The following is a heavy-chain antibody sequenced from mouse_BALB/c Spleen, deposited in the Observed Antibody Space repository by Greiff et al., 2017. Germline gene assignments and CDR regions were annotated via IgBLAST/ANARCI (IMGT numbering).Heavy chain of an antibody. CDR1: GFTFSSYA. CDR3: AREGFAY. V-gene: IGHV5-6-5*01. J-gene: IGHJ3*01. CDR2: ISSGGST. Sequence: DVMLVESGGGLVKPGGSLKLSCAASGFTFSSYAMSWVRQTPEKRLEWVASISSGGSTYYPDSVKGRFTISRDNARNILYLQMSSLRSEDTAMYYCAREGFAYWGQGTLVTVSA.